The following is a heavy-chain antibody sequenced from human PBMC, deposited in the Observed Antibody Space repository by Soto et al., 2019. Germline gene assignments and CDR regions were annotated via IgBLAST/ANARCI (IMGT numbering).Heavy chain of an antibody. Sequence: QVPLVQSGAEVKKPGASVKVSCKASGYTFTSYAIHWVRQAPGQRLEWMGWINVGNGNTKYSQNFQGRVTITRDTSASTAYMELSSLRSEDTAVYYCSRDEDVWGQGTTVTVSS. CDR2: INVGNGNT. V-gene: IGHV1-3*01. CDR3: SRDEDV. J-gene: IGHJ6*02. CDR1: GYTFTSYA.